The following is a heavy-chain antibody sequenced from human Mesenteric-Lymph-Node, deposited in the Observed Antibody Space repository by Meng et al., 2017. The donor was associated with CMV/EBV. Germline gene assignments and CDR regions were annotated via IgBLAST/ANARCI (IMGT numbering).Heavy chain of an antibody. CDR1: GGSFINYV. CDR3: ANTSSYFQWFDP. CDR2: VAPLHHAT. J-gene: IGHJ5*02. V-gene: IGHV1-69*04. D-gene: IGHD3-22*01. Sequence: SCEASGGSFINYVFHWVRQAPGQGLEWMGRVAPLHHATTYAQRFIGRLAINADKSSSTVYMVLSGLTLDDTAIYFCANTSSYFQWFDPWGQGTLVTVSS.